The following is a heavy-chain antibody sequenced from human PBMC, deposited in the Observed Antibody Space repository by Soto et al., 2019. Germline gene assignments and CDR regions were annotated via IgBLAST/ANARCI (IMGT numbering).Heavy chain of an antibody. CDR2: IGTAGDT. V-gene: IGHV3-13*01. J-gene: IGHJ6*02. CDR3: ARDSVVVVAATDGPAHYYYGMDV. D-gene: IGHD2-15*01. CDR1: GFTFSSYD. Sequence: PGGSLRLSCAASGFTFSSYDMHWVRQATGKGLEWVSAIGTAGDTYYPGSVKGRFTISRENAKNSFYLQINSLRAEDTAVYYCARDSVVVVAATDGPAHYYYGMDVWGQGTTVTVSS.